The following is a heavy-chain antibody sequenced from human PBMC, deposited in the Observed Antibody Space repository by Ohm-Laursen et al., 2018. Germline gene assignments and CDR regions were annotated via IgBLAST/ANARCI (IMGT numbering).Heavy chain of an antibody. Sequence: SLRPSCAASGFTFSSYDMHWVRQATGKALEWVSAIGSAGDTYYAGSVKGRFTISRENAKNSLYLQMNSVRAGDTAVYYCARGGLTGSYDYWGQGTLVTVSS. J-gene: IGHJ4*02. CDR3: ARGGLTGSYDY. CDR2: IGSAGDT. V-gene: IGHV3-13*01. CDR1: GFTFSSYD. D-gene: IGHD1-26*01.